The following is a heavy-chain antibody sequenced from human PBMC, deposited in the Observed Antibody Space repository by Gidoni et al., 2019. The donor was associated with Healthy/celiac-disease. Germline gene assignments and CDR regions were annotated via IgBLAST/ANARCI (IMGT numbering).Heavy chain of an antibody. CDR3: AKWGQWLARGDYYYGIDV. D-gene: IGHD6-19*01. J-gene: IGHJ6*02. Sequence: EVQLLESGGGLVQPGGSLRLSCEASGFPFGRYPMGWVRQAPGKGREWVSAISGSGGSTYYADSVKGRFTISRDKSKNTLYLQMNSLRAEDTAVYYCAKWGQWLARGDYYYGIDVWGQGTTVTVSS. CDR2: ISGSGGST. V-gene: IGHV3-23*01. CDR1: GFPFGRYP.